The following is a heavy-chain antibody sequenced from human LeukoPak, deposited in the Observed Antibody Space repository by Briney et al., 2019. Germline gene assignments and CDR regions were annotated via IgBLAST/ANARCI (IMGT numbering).Heavy chain of an antibody. D-gene: IGHD6-19*01. Sequence: PGRSLRLSCAASGLTFSSYGMHWVRQAPGKGLEWVAVISYDGSNKYYADSVKGRFTISRDNSKNTLYLQMNSLRAEDTAVYYCAPSEPGIAVAGTGVWGQGTLVTVSS. CDR3: APSEPGIAVAGTGV. J-gene: IGHJ4*02. CDR1: GLTFSSYG. V-gene: IGHV3-30*03. CDR2: ISYDGSNK.